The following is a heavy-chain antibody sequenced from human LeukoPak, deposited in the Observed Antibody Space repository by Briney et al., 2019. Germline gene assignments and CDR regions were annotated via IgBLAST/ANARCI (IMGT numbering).Heavy chain of an antibody. J-gene: IGHJ4*02. CDR3: TKDFGLDY. D-gene: IGHD3-10*01. V-gene: IGHV3-15*01. CDR2: IKSISAGGTT. Sequence: GGSLRLSCAASGFTFTNAWMTWVRQAPGKGLERVGRIKSISAGGTTDYAAPVKGRFTISRDDSKNMLYLQMNSLKSEDTAVYYCTKDFGLDYWGQGTLVTVSS. CDR1: GFTFTNAW.